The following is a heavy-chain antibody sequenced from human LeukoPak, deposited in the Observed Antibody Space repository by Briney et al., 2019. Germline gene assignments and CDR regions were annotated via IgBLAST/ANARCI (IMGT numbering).Heavy chain of an antibody. CDR3: ARGTSYCSSTSCYIWFDP. CDR1: GGSFSGYY. D-gene: IGHD2-2*02. Sequence: SETLSLTCAVYGGSFSGYYWSWIRQPPGKGLEWIGEINHSGSTNYNPSLKSRVTISVDTSKNQFSLKLSSVTAADTAVYYCARGTSYCSSTSCYIWFDPWGQGTLVTVSS. V-gene: IGHV4-34*01. CDR2: INHSGST. J-gene: IGHJ5*02.